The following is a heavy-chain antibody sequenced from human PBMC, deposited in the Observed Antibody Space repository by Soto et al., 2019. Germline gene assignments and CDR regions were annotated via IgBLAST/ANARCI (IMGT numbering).Heavy chain of an antibody. Sequence: SETLSLTCAVSGGSIGSGGYSWSWIRQPPGKGPEWIGYIYHSGSTYYNPSLKSRVTISVDRSKNQFSLKLSSVTAADTAVYYCARVNIVVVVTATEVWFDPWGQGTLVTVSS. CDR1: GGSIGSGGYS. J-gene: IGHJ5*02. D-gene: IGHD2-15*01. V-gene: IGHV4-30-2*01. CDR2: IYHSGST. CDR3: ARVNIVVVVTATEVWFDP.